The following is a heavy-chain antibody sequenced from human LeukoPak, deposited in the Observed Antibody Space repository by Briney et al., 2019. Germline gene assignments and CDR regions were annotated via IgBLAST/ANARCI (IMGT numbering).Heavy chain of an antibody. V-gene: IGHV4-39*01. CDR1: GGSISSSSYY. Sequence: SETLSLTCTVSGGSISSSSYYWGWIRQPPGKGLEWIGSIYYSGSTYYNPSLKSRVTISVDTSKNQFSLKLSSVTAADTAVYYCARHPYSSGWDDAFDIWGQGTMVTVSS. J-gene: IGHJ3*02. CDR2: IYYSGST. D-gene: IGHD6-19*01. CDR3: ARHPYSSGWDDAFDI.